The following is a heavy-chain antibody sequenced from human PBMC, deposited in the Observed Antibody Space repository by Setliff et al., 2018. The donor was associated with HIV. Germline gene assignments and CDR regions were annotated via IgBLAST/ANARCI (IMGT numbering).Heavy chain of an antibody. CDR2: IFSSGIT. J-gene: IGHJ6*03. CDR3: TRDTGGGGFPMDV. Sequence: KSSETLSLTCSVSGDSISSGAYYWSWIRQHPVKGLEWIGYIFSSGITYYSPSLHSRVTISLDTSKNQFSLNLTSITAAATAVYYCTRDTGGGGFPMDVWGKGTTVTVS. D-gene: IGHD2-15*01. CDR1: GDSISSGAYY. V-gene: IGHV4-31*03.